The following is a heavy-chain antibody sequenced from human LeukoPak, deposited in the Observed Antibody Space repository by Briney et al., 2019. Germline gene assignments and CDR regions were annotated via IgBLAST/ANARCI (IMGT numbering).Heavy chain of an antibody. D-gene: IGHD3-16*01. V-gene: IGHV4-59*08. CDR1: GGSIRSYY. Sequence: KPSETLSLTCTVSGGSIRSYYWSWIRQPPGKGLEWIGNVQDSGSTNYNPSLKSRVTISVDTSKNQFSLKLNSVTAADTAVYYCARMGYFDYWGQGTLVTVSS. CDR2: VQDSGST. CDR3: ARMGYFDY. J-gene: IGHJ4*02.